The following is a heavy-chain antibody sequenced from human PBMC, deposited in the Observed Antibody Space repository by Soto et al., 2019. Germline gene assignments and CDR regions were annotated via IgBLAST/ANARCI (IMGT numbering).Heavy chain of an antibody. V-gene: IGHV3-9*01. CDR1: GFTFDDYA. CDR3: AKDYATVTMGYFDY. J-gene: IGHJ4*02. CDR2: ISWNSGSI. D-gene: IGHD4-4*01. Sequence: DVQLVESGGGLVQPGRSLRLSCAASGFTFDDYAMHWVRQAPGKGLEWVSGISWNSGSIGYADSVKGRFTISRDNAKNSLYLQMNSLRAEDTALYYCAKDYATVTMGYFDYWGQGTLVTVSS.